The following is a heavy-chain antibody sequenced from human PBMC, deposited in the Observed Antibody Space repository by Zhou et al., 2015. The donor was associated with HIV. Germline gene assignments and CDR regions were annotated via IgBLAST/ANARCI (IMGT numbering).Heavy chain of an antibody. CDR1: GLSFKNAW. V-gene: IGHV3-15*01. Sequence: EVRLVESGGDVVRPGGSLRLSCAASGLSFKNAWMTWVRQAPGKGLEWVGRVKSTTDGAARDYAALVKGRFTISRDDSKNILYLEMKNLKTEDTALYYCATDPLATDTFNIWGQGDNGHRLF. CDR2: VKSTTDGAAR. D-gene: IGHD6-13*01. J-gene: IGHJ3*02. CDR3: ATDPLATDTFNI.